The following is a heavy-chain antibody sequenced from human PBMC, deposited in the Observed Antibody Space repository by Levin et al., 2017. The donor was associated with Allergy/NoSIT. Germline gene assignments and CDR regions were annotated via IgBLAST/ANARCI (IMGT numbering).Heavy chain of an antibody. CDR3: AKVKGYSNADYYYYYMDV. CDR1: GFTFSSYG. CDR2: ISYDGSNK. V-gene: IGHV3-30*18. J-gene: IGHJ6*03. Sequence: GGSLRLSCAASGFTFSSYGMHWVRQAPGKGLEWVAVISYDGSNKYYADSVKGRFTISRDNSKNTLYLQMNSLRAEDTAVYYCAKVKGYSNADYYYYYMDVWGKGTTVTVSS. D-gene: IGHD6-13*01.